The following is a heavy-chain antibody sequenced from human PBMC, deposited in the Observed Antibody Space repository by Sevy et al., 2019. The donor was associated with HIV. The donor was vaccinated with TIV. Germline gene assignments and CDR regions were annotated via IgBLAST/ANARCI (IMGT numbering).Heavy chain of an antibody. D-gene: IGHD6-13*01. Sequence: ASVQVSCKTTGYIFSDYNMHWVRQAPGQGLEWMALINPNSGDTNYAHRFRGRVSMTRDTSMSTAYMELSGLTSDDTAVYYCVREDITAAKTLLSFDIWGQGTMVTVSS. J-gene: IGHJ3*02. CDR3: VREDITAAKTLLSFDI. CDR1: GYIFSDYN. V-gene: IGHV1-2*06. CDR2: INPNSGDT.